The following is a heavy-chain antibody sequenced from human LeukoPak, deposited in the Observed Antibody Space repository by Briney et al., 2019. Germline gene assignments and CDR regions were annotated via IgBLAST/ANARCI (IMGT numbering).Heavy chain of an antibody. V-gene: IGHV4-59*01. Sequence: SETLSLACTVSGGSISSYYWSWIRQPPGKGLEWIGYIYYSGSTNYNPSLKSRVTISVDTSKNQFSLKLSSVTAADTAVYYCARDYYSYPRPPDAFDIWGQGTMVTVSS. D-gene: IGHD3-10*01. J-gene: IGHJ3*02. CDR2: IYYSGST. CDR3: ARDYYSYPRPPDAFDI. CDR1: GGSISSYY.